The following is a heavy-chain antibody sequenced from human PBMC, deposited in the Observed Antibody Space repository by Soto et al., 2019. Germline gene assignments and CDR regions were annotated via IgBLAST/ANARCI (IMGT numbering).Heavy chain of an antibody. J-gene: IGHJ4*02. CDR3: AGGQLGTFGY. V-gene: IGHV3-21*01. CDR1: GFTFSSYS. Sequence: EVQLVESGGGLVKPGGSLRLSCAASGFTFSSYSMNWVRQAPGKGLEWVSSISSSSSYIYYADSVKGRFTISRDNAKNSLYVQMNSLRAEDTDVYYCAGGQLGTFGYWGQGTLVTVSS. CDR2: ISSSSSYI. D-gene: IGHD6-6*01.